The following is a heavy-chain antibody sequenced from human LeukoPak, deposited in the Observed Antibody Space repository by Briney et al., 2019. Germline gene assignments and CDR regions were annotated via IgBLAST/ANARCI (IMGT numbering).Heavy chain of an antibody. D-gene: IGHD3-9*01. CDR3: ARGSYDILTGYIV. CDR2: IYYSGST. J-gene: IGHJ4*02. V-gene: IGHV4-31*03. Sequence: PSETLCLTCTVSGGSISNGGYYRSWIRQHPGKGLESIGYIYYSGSTYYNPSLKSRVTISVDTSKNQFSLKLSSVTAADTAVYYCARGSYDILTGYIVRGQGTLVTVSS. CDR1: GGSISNGGYY.